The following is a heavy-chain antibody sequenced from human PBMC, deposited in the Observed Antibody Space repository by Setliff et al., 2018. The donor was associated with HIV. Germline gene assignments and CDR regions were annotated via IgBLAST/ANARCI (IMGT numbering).Heavy chain of an antibody. CDR1: GYSFTGYN. CDR2: INPDSGGT. Sequence: GASVKVSCKASGYSFTGYNLYWVRQAPGQGLEWMGWINPDSGGTKYSRKFEDRVTMSRDTSINTGFMELNSLRSDATAVYYCARDVSGFDLFSSYMDVWGKGTTVTVSS. D-gene: IGHD3-9*01. V-gene: IGHV1-2*02. CDR3: ARDVSGFDLFSSYMDV. J-gene: IGHJ6*03.